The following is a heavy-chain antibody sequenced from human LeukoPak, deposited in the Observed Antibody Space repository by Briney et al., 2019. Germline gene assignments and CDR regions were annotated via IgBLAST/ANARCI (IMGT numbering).Heavy chain of an antibody. CDR2: IYSGGST. V-gene: IGHV3-66*04. CDR3: ARLTGYYYYGMDV. D-gene: IGHD3-16*01. J-gene: IGHJ6*02. Sequence: GGSLRLSCAASGFTVSSNYMSWVRQAPGKGLEWVSVIYSGGSTYYADSVKGRFTISRDNSKNTLYLQMTSLRAEDTAVYYCARLTGYYYYGMDVWDQGTTVTVSS. CDR1: GFTVSSNY.